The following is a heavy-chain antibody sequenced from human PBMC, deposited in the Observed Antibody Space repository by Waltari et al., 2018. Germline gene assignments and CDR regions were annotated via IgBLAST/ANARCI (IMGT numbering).Heavy chain of an antibody. V-gene: IGHV3-30*02. Sequence: QVQLVESGGGVVQPGGSLRLSCAASGFTSSTPALHWVRPAPGKGLEWVAFIWSDETNKHYADSVQGRFTISRDNSKNTVFLQMNSLRTEDTAVYYCAKGPDSSGYYSNWFDPWGQGILVTVSS. CDR3: AKGPDSSGYYSNWFDP. CDR1: GFTSSTPA. D-gene: IGHD3-22*01. J-gene: IGHJ5*02. CDR2: IWSDETNK.